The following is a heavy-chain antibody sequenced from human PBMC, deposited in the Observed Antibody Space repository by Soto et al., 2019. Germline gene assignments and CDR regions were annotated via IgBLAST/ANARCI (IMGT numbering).Heavy chain of an antibody. D-gene: IGHD2-21*02. Sequence: QVQVVQSKAEVKKPGASVKVSCKTSGYTFTNYDINWVRQAPGQGLEWMGWVSPDHGNAGYAPQFQGRITMTTDTGTSTVYMERNDLSSDDTAVYLCNVTAAVYWGQGTMVTVSS. CDR1: GYTFTNYD. CDR3: NVTAAVY. CDR2: VSPDHGNA. J-gene: IGHJ4*02. V-gene: IGHV1-8*01.